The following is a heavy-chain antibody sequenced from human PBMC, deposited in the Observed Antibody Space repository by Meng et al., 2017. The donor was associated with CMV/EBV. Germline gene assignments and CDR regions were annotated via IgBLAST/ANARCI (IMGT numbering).Heavy chain of an antibody. D-gene: IGHD6-6*01. CDR3: ARDLLAARRGYYYGMDV. Sequence: GEFLKISCAASGFTFSSYSMNWVRQAPGKGLEWVSYISSSSSTIYYADSVKGRFTISRDNAKNSLYLQMNSLRAEDTAVYYCARDLLAARRGYYYGMDVWGQGTTVTVSS. J-gene: IGHJ6*02. V-gene: IGHV3-48*04. CDR1: GFTFSSYS. CDR2: ISSSSSTI.